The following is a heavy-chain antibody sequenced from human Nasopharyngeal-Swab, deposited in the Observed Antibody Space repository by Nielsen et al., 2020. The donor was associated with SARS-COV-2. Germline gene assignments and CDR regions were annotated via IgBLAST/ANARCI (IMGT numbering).Heavy chain of an antibody. J-gene: IGHJ4*02. V-gene: IGHV1-3*01. D-gene: IGHD3-3*01. CDR2: INAGNGNT. CDR3: ARGYYDFWSGYYTPQGYFDY. Sequence: ASVKVSCKASGYTFTSYAMHLVRQAPGQRLEWMGWINAGNGNTKYSQKFQGRVTITRDTSASTAYMELSSLRSEDTAVYYCARGYYDFWSGYYTPQGYFDYWGQGTLVTVSS. CDR1: GYTFTSYA.